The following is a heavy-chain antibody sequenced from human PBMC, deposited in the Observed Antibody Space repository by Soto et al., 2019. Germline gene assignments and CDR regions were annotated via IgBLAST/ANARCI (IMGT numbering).Heavy chain of an antibody. Sequence: PSETLSLTCTVSGGSVSSNYWTWIRQPPGKGLEWIGYVYNSGSTNYNPSLKSRVTISEDTSKSQFSLKVNSMTAADTAVYYCARYRREAVAGYTLDNWGQGILVTVSS. D-gene: IGHD6-13*01. CDR2: VYNSGST. CDR1: GGSVSSNY. CDR3: ARYRREAVAGYTLDN. J-gene: IGHJ4*02. V-gene: IGHV4-59*02.